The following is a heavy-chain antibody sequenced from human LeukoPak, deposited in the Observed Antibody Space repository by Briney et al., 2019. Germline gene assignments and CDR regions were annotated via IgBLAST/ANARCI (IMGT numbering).Heavy chain of an antibody. CDR2: ISSSGSTI. CDR3: ARGDCSGGSCYLSLTTIDY. D-gene: IGHD2-15*01. Sequence: GGSLRLSCAASGFTFSSYEMNWVRQAPGKGLEWVSYISSSGSTIYYADSVKGRFTISRDNAKNSLYLQMNSLRAEDTAVYYCARGDCSGGSCYLSLTTIDYWGQGTLVTVSS. J-gene: IGHJ4*02. CDR1: GFTFSSYE. V-gene: IGHV3-48*03.